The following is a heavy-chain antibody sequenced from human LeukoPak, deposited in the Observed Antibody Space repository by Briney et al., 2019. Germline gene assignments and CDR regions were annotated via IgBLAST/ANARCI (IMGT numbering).Heavy chain of an antibody. V-gene: IGHV3-48*03. D-gene: IGHD3-22*01. CDR3: AKASAMIVVVSKHFDY. CDR1: GFTFSSYE. J-gene: IGHJ4*02. CDR2: ISSSGSTI. Sequence: GGSLRLSCAASGFTFSSYEMNWVRQAPGKGLEWVSYISSSGSTIYYADSVKGRFTISRDNAKNSLYLQMNSLRAEDTAVYYCAKASAMIVVVSKHFDYWGQGTLVTVSS.